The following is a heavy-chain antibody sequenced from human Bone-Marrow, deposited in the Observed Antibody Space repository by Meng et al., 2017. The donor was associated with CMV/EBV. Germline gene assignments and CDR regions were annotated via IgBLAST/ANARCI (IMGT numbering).Heavy chain of an antibody. CDR2: ISYHGSNK. D-gene: IGHD2-15*01. CDR3: ARDKIVVVVAATPCFDY. J-gene: IGHJ4*02. Sequence: GESLKISWAASGFTFSSYWMSWVRQAPGKGLEWVAVISYHGSNKYYADSVKGRFTISRDNSKNTLYLQMNSLRAEDTAVYDCARDKIVVVVAATPCFDYWAQGTLVTVSS. CDR1: GFTFSSYW. V-gene: IGHV3-30-3*01.